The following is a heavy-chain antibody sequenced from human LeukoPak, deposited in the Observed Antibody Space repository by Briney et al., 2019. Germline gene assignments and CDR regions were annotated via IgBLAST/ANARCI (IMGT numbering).Heavy chain of an antibody. D-gene: IGHD3-10*01. J-gene: IGHJ4*02. Sequence: GGSLILSCAASGFTFSTYAVTWVRQAPGKGLEWVSTISGGAGKTYYADSVKGRFTISRDNSKNTLYLQMNSLRAEDTAVYYCARAGSDYYGSGSYPDYWGQGTLVTVSS. CDR1: GFTFSTYA. CDR2: ISGGAGKT. V-gene: IGHV3-23*01. CDR3: ARAGSDYYGSGSYPDY.